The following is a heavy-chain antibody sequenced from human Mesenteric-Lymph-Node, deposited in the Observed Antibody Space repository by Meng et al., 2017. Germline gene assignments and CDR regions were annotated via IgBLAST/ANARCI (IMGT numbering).Heavy chain of an antibody. CDR1: GFTFTSSA. Sequence: SVKVSCKASGFTFTSSAVQWVRQARGQRLEWIGWIVVGSGNTNYAQKFQERVTITRDMSTSTAYMELSSLRAEDTAVYYCAKDPANYYYDSSGGYFDYWGQGTLVTVSS. CDR3: AKDPANYYYDSSGGYFDY. V-gene: IGHV1-58*01. J-gene: IGHJ4*02. CDR2: IVVGSGNT. D-gene: IGHD3-22*01.